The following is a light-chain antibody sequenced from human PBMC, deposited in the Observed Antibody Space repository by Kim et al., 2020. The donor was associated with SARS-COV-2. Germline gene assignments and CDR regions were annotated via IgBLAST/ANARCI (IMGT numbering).Light chain of an antibody. V-gene: IGKV3-20*01. J-gene: IGKJ1*01. Sequence: PGERAPLSCRASQSVSSSYLSWYQHKPGQAPRLLIYGASSRATGIPDRFSGSGSGTDFTLTISRLEPEDFAVYYCQQYGSSPGWTFGQGTKVDIK. CDR2: GAS. CDR3: QQYGSSPGWT. CDR1: QSVSSSY.